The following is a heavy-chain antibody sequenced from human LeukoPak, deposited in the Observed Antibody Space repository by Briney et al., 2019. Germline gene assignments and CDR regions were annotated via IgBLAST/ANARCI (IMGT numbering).Heavy chain of an antibody. CDR3: ARDRSGWLPLWFGEFVDAFDI. J-gene: IGHJ3*02. CDR1: GGTFSSHT. CDR2: IIPILGIA. Sequence: SVKVSCKASGGTFSSHTISWVRQAPGQGLEWMGRIIPILGIANYAQKFQGRVTITADKSTSTAYMELSSLRSEDTAVYYCARDRSGWLPLWFGEFVDAFDIWGQGTMVTVSS. D-gene: IGHD3-10*01. V-gene: IGHV1-69*04.